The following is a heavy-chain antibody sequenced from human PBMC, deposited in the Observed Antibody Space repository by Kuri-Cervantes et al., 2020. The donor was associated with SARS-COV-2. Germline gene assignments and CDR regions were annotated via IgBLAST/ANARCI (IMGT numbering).Heavy chain of an antibody. CDR1: GFTFSSYS. J-gene: IGHJ4*02. Sequence: GGSLRLSCAASGFTFSSYSMNWVRQAPGKGLEWVSSISSSSSYIYYADSVKGRFTISRDNAKNSLYLQMNSLRAEDTAVYYCAHVEMATNHGEYYFDYWGQGTLVTVSS. D-gene: IGHD5-24*01. CDR3: AHVEMATNHGEYYFDY. V-gene: IGHV3-21*04. CDR2: ISSSSSYI.